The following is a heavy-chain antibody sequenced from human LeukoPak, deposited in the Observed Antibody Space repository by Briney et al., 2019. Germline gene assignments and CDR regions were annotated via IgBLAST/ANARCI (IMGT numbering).Heavy chain of an antibody. CDR3: AXXXXXXXXXXSGYHNAAFDI. Sequence: ASVKVSCKASGYTFTDYYMHWVRQAPGQGLEWMGWINPSSGGTNYAQKFQGRVTVTRDTSISTAYMDLSRLRSDDTAVYYCAXXXXXXXXXXSGYHNAAFDIWGQGTMVTVSS. CDR1: GYTFTDYY. J-gene: IGHJ3*02. CDR2: INPSSGGT. D-gene: IGHD3-3*01. V-gene: IGHV1-2*02.